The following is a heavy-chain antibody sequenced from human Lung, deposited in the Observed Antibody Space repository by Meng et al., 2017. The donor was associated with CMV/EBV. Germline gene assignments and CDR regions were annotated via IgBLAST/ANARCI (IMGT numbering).Heavy chain of an antibody. Sequence: SETLSLXCTVSGDSITNSGYYWGWLRQAPGKGLEWIGSFYFGGTTFDNPSLKSRVAMPVDTSNNQFSLKLTSVTAADTAVYYCARDVAVIATPRYAFDIWGQGXEVTVSS. V-gene: IGHV4-39*07. CDR3: ARDVAVIATPRYAFDI. J-gene: IGHJ3*02. CDR2: FYFGGTT. D-gene: IGHD2-21*01. CDR1: GDSITNSGYY.